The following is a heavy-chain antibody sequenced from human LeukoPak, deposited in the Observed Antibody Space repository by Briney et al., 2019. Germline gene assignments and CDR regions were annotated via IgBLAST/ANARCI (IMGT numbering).Heavy chain of an antibody. J-gene: IGHJ4*02. V-gene: IGHV4-34*01. CDR1: GGSFSGYY. Sequence: SETLSLTCAVYGGSFSGYYWSWLRQPPGKGLEWIGEINHSGRTNYNPSLKSRVTISVDTSKNQFSLKLSSVTAADTAVYYCASKTAGTPFFDYWGQGTLVTVSS. CDR3: ASKTAGTPFFDY. CDR2: INHSGRT. D-gene: IGHD6-13*01.